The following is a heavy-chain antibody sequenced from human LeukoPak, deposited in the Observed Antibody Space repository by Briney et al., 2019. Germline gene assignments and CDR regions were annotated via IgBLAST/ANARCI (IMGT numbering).Heavy chain of an antibody. CDR1: GFTFSSYA. D-gene: IGHD5-12*01. CDR3: AKDTIRPGIVATVPTLLFDY. CDR2: ISGSGGST. J-gene: IGHJ4*02. Sequence: GGSLRLSCAASGFTFSSYAMSWVRQAPGKGLEWVSAISGSGGSTYYADSVKGRFTISRDNSKNTLYLQMNSLRAEDTAVYYCAKDTIRPGIVATVPTLLFDYWGQGTLVTVSS. V-gene: IGHV3-23*01.